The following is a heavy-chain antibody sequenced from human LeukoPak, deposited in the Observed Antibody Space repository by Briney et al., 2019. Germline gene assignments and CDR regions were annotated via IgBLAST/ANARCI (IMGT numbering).Heavy chain of an antibody. CDR2: INSDGSST. J-gene: IGHJ4*02. Sequence: GGSLRLSCAASGFTFSSYWMHWVRQAPGKWQVLVSRINSDGSSTSYADSVKGRFTISRDNAKNTLYLQMNCLRAEDTAVYYCARGVASVDYWGQGTLVTVSS. CDR3: ARGVASVDY. V-gene: IGHV3-74*01. CDR1: GFTFSSYW. D-gene: IGHD5-12*01.